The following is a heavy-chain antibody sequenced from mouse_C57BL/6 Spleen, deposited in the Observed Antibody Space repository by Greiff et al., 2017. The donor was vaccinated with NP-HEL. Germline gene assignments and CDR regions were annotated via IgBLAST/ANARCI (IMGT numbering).Heavy chain of an antibody. CDR1: GFNIKDDY. D-gene: IGHD1-1*01. V-gene: IGHV14-4*01. CDR2: IDPENGDT. J-gene: IGHJ4*01. CDR3: TTGSSYGTYYAMDY. Sequence: VQLQQSGAELVRPGASVKLSCTASGFNIKDDYMHWVKQRPEQGLEWIGWIDPENGDTEYASKFQGKATITADTSSNTAYLQLSSLTSEDTAVYYCTTGSSYGTYYAMDYWGQGTSVTVSS.